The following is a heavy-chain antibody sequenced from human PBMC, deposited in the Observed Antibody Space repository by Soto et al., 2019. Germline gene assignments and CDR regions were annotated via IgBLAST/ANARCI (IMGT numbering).Heavy chain of an antibody. CDR3: ARGRRFLEWLLKGRWYYGMDV. V-gene: IGHV3-30-3*01. J-gene: IGHJ6*02. Sequence: HPGGSLRLSCAASGFTFSSYAMHWVRQAPGKGLEWVAVISCDGSNKYYADYVKGRFTISRDNSKNTLYLQMNSLRAEDTAVYYCARGRRFLEWLLKGRWYYGMDVWGQGTTGTVSS. D-gene: IGHD3-3*01. CDR1: GFTFSSYA. CDR2: ISCDGSNK.